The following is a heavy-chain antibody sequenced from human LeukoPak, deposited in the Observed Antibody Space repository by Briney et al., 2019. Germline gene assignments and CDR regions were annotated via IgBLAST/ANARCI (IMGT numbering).Heavy chain of an antibody. V-gene: IGHV1-2*02. CDR3: ARDPRVYCGGDCYSVNP. J-gene: IGHJ5*02. Sequence: ASVKVSCKASGGTFSSYAISWVRQAPGQGLEWMGWINANSGGTNYAQKFQGRVTMTRDTSISTAYMELSRLRSDDTAVYYCARDPRVYCGGDCYSVNPWGQGTLVTVSS. D-gene: IGHD2-21*02. CDR2: INANSGGT. CDR1: GGTFSSYA.